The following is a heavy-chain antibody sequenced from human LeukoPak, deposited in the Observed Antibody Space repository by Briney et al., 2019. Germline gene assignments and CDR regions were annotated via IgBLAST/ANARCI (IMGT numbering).Heavy chain of an antibody. Sequence: NPSEPLSLTCAACGGSISSYYWSWIRQPPGKALEWIGYIFYSGNTKYNPSLKSRLTISVDTSKNQFSLKLSSVTAADTAVYYCARHDGNCNSEFDYWGQGTLVTVSS. CDR3: ARHDGNCNSEFDY. CDR2: IFYSGNT. D-gene: IGHD1-1*01. CDR1: GGSISSYY. V-gene: IGHV4-59*08. J-gene: IGHJ4*02.